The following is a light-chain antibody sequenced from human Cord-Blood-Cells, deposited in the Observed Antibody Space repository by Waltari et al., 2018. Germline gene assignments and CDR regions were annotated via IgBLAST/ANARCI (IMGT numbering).Light chain of an antibody. V-gene: IGKV2-28*01. CDR3: MQALQTPWG. CDR1: QSLLHSNGYNY. CDR2: LGS. Sequence: DIVMTQSPLSLPVTPGEPASISCRSSQSLLHSNGYNYLDWYLQKPGQSPQLLIYLGSNRASGVPDRVSGSGSGTDFTLKISRVEAEDVGVYYCMQALQTPWGFGPGTKVDIK. J-gene: IGKJ3*01.